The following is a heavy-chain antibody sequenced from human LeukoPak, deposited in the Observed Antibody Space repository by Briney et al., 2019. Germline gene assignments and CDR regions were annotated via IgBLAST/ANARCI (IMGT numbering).Heavy chain of an antibody. CDR1: GFTFSIYA. CDR2: ISGSGGTA. V-gene: IGHV3-23*01. J-gene: IGHJ4*02. D-gene: IGHD3-22*01. CDR3: AKKGYYDGSGYYMYYFDH. Sequence: GGSLRLSCAASGFTFSIYAMSWVRQAPGKGLEWVSAISGSGGTAYYADSVKGRFTISRDNSKNTLYLQMNSLRAEDTAVYYCAKKGYYDGSGYYMYYFDHWGQGTLVTVSS.